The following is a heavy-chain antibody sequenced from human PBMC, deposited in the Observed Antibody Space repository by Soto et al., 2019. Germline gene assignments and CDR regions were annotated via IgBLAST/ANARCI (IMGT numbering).Heavy chain of an antibody. Sequence: GGSLRLSCAASGFTFSNAWMNWVRQAPGKGLEWVGRIKSKTDGGTTDYAAPVKGRFTISRDDSKNTLYLQMNSLKTEDTAVYYCTTDRDYDFWSGLYYYYYGMDVWGQGTAVTVSS. CDR3: TTDRDYDFWSGLYYYYYGMDV. CDR1: GFTFSNAW. J-gene: IGHJ6*02. CDR2: IKSKTDGGTT. V-gene: IGHV3-15*07. D-gene: IGHD3-3*01.